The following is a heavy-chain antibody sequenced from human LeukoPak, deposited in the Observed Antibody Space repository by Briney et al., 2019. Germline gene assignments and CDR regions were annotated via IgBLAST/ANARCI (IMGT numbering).Heavy chain of an antibody. Sequence: GGSVRLSCAASGVIVSRNFMSWVRQAPGKGLQWVAIMYAGGTTDYSDSVRGRFHISRDSSNNTLSLQINSLRAEDTAVYYCARASKPWLQLTWGQGTLVTVSS. CDR2: MYAGGTT. CDR3: ARASKPWLQLT. V-gene: IGHV3-53*01. D-gene: IGHD5-24*01. CDR1: GVIVSRNF. J-gene: IGHJ5*02.